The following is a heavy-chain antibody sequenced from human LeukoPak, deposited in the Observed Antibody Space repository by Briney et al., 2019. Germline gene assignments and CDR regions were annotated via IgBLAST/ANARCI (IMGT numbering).Heavy chain of an antibody. CDR1: GFTFSDYY. Sequence: GGSLRLSCAASGFTFSDYYMSWVRQAPGKGLEWVSYISRSSSTTYYADSVKGRFTISRDNAKKALYLQMNSLRAEDTAVYYCARAPYYYDRSGPFDYWGQGTLVTVSS. CDR2: ISRSSSTT. D-gene: IGHD3-22*01. V-gene: IGHV3-11*04. CDR3: ARAPYYYDRSGPFDY. J-gene: IGHJ4*02.